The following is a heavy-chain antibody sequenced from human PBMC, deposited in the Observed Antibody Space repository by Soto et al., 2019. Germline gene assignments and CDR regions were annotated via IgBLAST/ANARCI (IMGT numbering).Heavy chain of an antibody. V-gene: IGHV4-38-2*01. CDR1: GYSISSGYY. CDR3: ARAEGYGDNGYYYYYGMDV. CDR2: IYHSGST. Sequence: SETLSLTCAVSGYSISSGYYWGWIRQPPGKGLEWIGSIYHSGSTYYNPSLKSRVTISVDTSKNQFSLKLSSVTAADTAVYYCARAEGYGDNGYYYYYGMDVWGQGTTVTV. D-gene: IGHD4-17*01. J-gene: IGHJ6*02.